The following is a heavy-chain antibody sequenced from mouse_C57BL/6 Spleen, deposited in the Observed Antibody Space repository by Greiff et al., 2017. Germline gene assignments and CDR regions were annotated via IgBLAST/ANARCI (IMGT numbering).Heavy chain of an antibody. J-gene: IGHJ4*01. CDR3: ARHYEGMDY. D-gene: IGHD2-4*01. V-gene: IGHV3-6*01. CDR1: GYSITSGYY. Sequence: VQLKESGPGLVKPSQSLSLTCSVTGYSITSGYYWNWIRQFPGNKLEWMGYISYDGSNNYNPSLKNRISITRDTSKNQFFLKLTSVTTEDTATYYCARHYEGMDYWGQGTSVTVSS. CDR2: ISYDGSN.